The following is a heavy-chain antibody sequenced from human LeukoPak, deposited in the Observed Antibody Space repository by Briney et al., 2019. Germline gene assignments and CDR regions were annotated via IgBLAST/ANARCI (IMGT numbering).Heavy chain of an antibody. Sequence: SETLSLTCTVSGGSISSRSYYWGWIRQPPGKGLEWIGSIYYSGITYYNPSLKSRVTMSVDTSKNQFSLKLSSVTAADTAVYYCARGPIAVAGTVFFDYWGQGTLVTVSS. CDR1: GGSISSRSYY. J-gene: IGHJ4*02. CDR3: ARGPIAVAGTVFFDY. D-gene: IGHD6-19*01. V-gene: IGHV4-39*07. CDR2: IYYSGIT.